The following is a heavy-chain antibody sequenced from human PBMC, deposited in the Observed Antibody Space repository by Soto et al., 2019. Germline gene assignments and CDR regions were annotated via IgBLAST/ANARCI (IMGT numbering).Heavy chain of an antibody. CDR3: ARDPYGSGKYYFDY. CDR1: GGSFSGYY. D-gene: IGHD3-10*01. CDR2: INHSGST. Sequence: PSETLSLTCAVYGGSFSGYYWSWIRQPPGKGLEWIGEINHSGSTNYNPSLKSRVTISVDTSKNQFSLKLSSVTAADTAVYYCARDPYGSGKYYFDYWGQGTLVTVSS. J-gene: IGHJ4*02. V-gene: IGHV4-34*01.